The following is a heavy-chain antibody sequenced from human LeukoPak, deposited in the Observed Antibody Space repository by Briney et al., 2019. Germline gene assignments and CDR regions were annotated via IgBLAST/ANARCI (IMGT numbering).Heavy chain of an antibody. CDR1: GFTFSSYG. V-gene: IGHV3-30*03. CDR3: ARGVANWNDLSLDY. Sequence: GRSLRLSCAASGFTFSSYGMHWVRQAPGKGLEWVAVISYDGSNKYYADSVKGRFTISRDNSKNTLYLQMNSLRAEDTAVYYCARGVANWNDLSLDYWGQGTPVTVSS. D-gene: IGHD1-1*01. J-gene: IGHJ4*02. CDR2: ISYDGSNK.